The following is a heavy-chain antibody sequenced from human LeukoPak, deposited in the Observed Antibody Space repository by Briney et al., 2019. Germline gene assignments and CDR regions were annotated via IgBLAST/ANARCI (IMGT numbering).Heavy chain of an antibody. CDR1: GFTFSSYS. D-gene: IGHD3-22*01. Sequence: GGSLRLSCAASGFTFSSYSMNWVRQAPGKGLEWVSYISSSSSTIYYADSVKGRFTISRDNAKNSLYLQMNSLRAEDTAVYYCARALGYYDSSGYYYWYFDLWGRGTLVTVSS. V-gene: IGHV3-48*01. CDR2: ISSSSSTI. J-gene: IGHJ2*01. CDR3: ARALGYYDSSGYYYWYFDL.